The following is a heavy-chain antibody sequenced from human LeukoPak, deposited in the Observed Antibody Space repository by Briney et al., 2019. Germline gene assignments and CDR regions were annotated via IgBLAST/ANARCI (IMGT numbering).Heavy chain of an antibody. CDR2: IYPGDSDT. D-gene: IGHD3-10*01. CDR1: GYTFTSYW. Sequence: GDSLKISCKGSGYTFTSYWIGWVRQMPGKGLEWMGIIYPGDSDTRYSPSFQGQVTISADKSITTAYLQWSSLKASDTAMYYCARVSGGSGIPGHAFDIWGQGTRVTVSS. V-gene: IGHV5-51*01. J-gene: IGHJ3*02. CDR3: ARVSGGSGIPGHAFDI.